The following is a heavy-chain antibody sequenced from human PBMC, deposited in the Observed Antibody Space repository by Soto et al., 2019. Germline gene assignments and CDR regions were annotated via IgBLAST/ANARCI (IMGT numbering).Heavy chain of an antibody. CDR3: ARMGDVPYYYYGMDV. J-gene: IGHJ6*02. D-gene: IGHD3-16*01. V-gene: IGHV1-18*01. CDR2: INGYNGNT. CDR1: GYTFSRSG. Sequence: QVQLVQSGAEVKKPGASVKVSCKASGYTFSRSGISWVRQAPGQGLEWMGWINGYNGNTNYTQKMQGRITMTTDTPTSTAYMELRSLRSDDTAVYYCARMGDVPYYYYGMDVWGQGPTVIVSS.